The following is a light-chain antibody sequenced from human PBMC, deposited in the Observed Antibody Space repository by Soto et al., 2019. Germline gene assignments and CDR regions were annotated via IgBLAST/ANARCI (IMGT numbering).Light chain of an antibody. Sequence: EIVMTQSPATLSVSPGEGATLSCRASQSVNSNLSWYQQKPGQAPRLLIIGASSRAPGIPSGFSGSGSGTEVILTISSLQSEDLAVYYCQQYNNWPWTFGLGTKVEV. CDR2: GAS. V-gene: IGKV3-15*01. CDR1: QSVNSN. CDR3: QQYNNWPWT. J-gene: IGKJ1*01.